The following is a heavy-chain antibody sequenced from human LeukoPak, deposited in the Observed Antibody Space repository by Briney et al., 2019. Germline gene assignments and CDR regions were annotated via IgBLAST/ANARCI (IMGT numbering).Heavy chain of an antibody. CDR3: ARDGVSYYDFWSGYHGMDV. CDR2: ISGSGGST. CDR1: GFTFSSYA. V-gene: IGHV3-23*01. D-gene: IGHD3-3*01. Sequence: PGGSLRLSCAASGFTFSSYAMSWVRQAPGKGLEWVSAISGSGGSTYYADSVKGRFTISRDNAKNSLYLQMNSLRAEDTAVYYCARDGVSYYDFWSGYHGMDVWGQGTTVTVSS. J-gene: IGHJ6*02.